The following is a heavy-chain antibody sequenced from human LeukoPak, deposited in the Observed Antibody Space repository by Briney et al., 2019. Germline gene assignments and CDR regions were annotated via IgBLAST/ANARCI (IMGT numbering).Heavy chain of an antibody. D-gene: IGHD5-24*01. CDR1: GGSISSYY. CDR2: IYYSGST. Sequence: SETLSLTCTVSGGSISSYYWSWIRQPPGKGLEWIGYIYYSGSTNYNPSLKSRVTVSVDTSKNQFSLKLSSVTAADTAVYYCARGGDGYKWSYFDYWGQGTLVTVSS. CDR3: ARGGDGYKWSYFDY. V-gene: IGHV4-59*01. J-gene: IGHJ4*02.